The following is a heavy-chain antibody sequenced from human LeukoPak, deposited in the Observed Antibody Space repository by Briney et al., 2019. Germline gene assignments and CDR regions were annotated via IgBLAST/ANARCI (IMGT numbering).Heavy chain of an antibody. V-gene: IGHV3-23*01. D-gene: IGHD6-13*01. J-gene: IGHJ4*02. CDR3: AKDPYSRLFDY. CDR2: ISGSGGST. CDR1: GFNFRSYA. Sequence: GGSLRLSCAASGFNFRSYAMSWVRPAPGKGLEWVSAISGSGGSTYYADSVKGRFTISRDNSKNTLYLQMNSLRAEDTAVYYCAKDPYSRLFDYWGQGTLVTVFS.